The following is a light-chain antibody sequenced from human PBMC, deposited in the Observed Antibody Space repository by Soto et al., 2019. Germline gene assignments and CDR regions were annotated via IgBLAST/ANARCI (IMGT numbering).Light chain of an antibody. CDR3: QQYNNWPPWT. CDR2: GAS. V-gene: IGKV3-15*01. CDR1: QSVSSN. J-gene: IGKJ1*01. Sequence: EIVMTQSPATLSVSPGERATLSCRASQSVSSNLSWYHQKPGQASRLLIYGASTRATGIPARFSGSGSGTEFTLTISSLQSEDFAVYYCQQYNNWPPWTFGQGTKVDI.